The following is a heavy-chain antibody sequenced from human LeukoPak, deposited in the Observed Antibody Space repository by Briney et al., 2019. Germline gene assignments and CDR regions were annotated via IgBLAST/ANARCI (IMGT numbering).Heavy chain of an antibody. V-gene: IGHV3-30-3*01. D-gene: IGHD3-10*01. Sequence: PGGSLRLSRAASGFTFSSYAMHWVRQAPGKGLEWVAVISYDGSNKYYADSVKGRFTISRDNSKNTLYLQMNSLRAEDTAVYYCARDSFYGSGSLPSDYGMDVWGQGTTVTVSS. J-gene: IGHJ6*02. CDR2: ISYDGSNK. CDR3: ARDSFYGSGSLPSDYGMDV. CDR1: GFTFSSYA.